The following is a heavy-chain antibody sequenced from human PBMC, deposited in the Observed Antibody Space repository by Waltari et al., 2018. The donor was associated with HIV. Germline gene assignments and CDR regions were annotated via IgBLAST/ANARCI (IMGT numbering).Heavy chain of an antibody. Sequence: QVQLVKSGAEVKKPGASVKVSCKVSGYTLTELAIHWVRQTPGQGLEWMGGFDPEDSKIVYAQKFQGRVTMTEDTSTDTAYMELDSLRSDDTAMYYCATARLITMLPGVAPTFDFWGQGTLVTVSS. D-gene: IGHD3-10*01. CDR2: FDPEDSKI. V-gene: IGHV1-24*01. J-gene: IGHJ4*02. CDR3: ATARLITMLPGVAPTFDF. CDR1: GYTLTELA.